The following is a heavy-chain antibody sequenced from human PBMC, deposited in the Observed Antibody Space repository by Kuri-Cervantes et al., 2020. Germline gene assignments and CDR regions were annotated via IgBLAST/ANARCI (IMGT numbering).Heavy chain of an antibody. D-gene: IGHD7-27*01. CDR2: ISWNSGSI. CDR3: ARVQLGMSGWFDP. Sequence: SLKISCAASGFTFDDYAKHWVRQAPGKGLEWVSGISWNSGSIGYADSVKGRFTISRDNAKNSLYLQMNSLRAEDTAVYYCARVQLGMSGWFDPWGQGTLVTVSS. CDR1: GFTFDDYA. J-gene: IGHJ5*02. V-gene: IGHV3-9*01.